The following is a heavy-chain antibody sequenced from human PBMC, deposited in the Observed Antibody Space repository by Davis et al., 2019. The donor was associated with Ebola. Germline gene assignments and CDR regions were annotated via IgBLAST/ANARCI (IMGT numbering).Heavy chain of an antibody. CDR1: GGSFSPYY. CDR3: ASWGTTGKYYYYGMDV. CDR2: IYYSGHF. V-gene: IGHV4-59*01. Sequence: PSETLSLTCTVSGGSFSPYYWSWIRQPPGKGLEWIGYIYYSGHFNYNPSLKSRVTISVDTSENRFSLKMSSVTAADAAVYYCASWGTTGKYYYYGMDVWGQGTTVTVSS. D-gene: IGHD1-1*01. J-gene: IGHJ6*02.